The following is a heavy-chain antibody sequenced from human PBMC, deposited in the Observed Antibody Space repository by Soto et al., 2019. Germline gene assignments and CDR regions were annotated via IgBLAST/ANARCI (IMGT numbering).Heavy chain of an antibody. D-gene: IGHD2-21*02. CDR3: ARDLLGYCGTDCDPLDV. J-gene: IGHJ6*02. V-gene: IGHV4-59*01. Sequence: SETLSLTCTVSGGTISGYYWSWIRQPPGKGLEWIGYMYKTGSTVYNPSFKSRVTISVDTSKNQFSLKLNSVTAADTAVYYCARDLLGYCGTDCDPLDVWGQGTTVIGSS. CDR2: MYKTGST. CDR1: GGTISGYY.